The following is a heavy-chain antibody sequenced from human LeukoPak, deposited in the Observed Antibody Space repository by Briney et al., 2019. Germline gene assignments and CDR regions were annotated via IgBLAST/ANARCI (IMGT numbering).Heavy chain of an antibody. J-gene: IGHJ6*02. D-gene: IGHD4-11*01. CDR2: ISAYNGNT. CDR1: GYTFTSYG. V-gene: IGHV1-18*01. Sequence: ASVKVSCKASGYTFTSYGISWVRQAPGQGLEWMGWISAYNGNTNYAQKLQGRVTMTTDTSTSTAYMELRSLRSEDTAVYYCARPPLDATVTTNYYYGMDVWAKGPRSPSP. CDR3: ARPPLDATVTTNYYYGMDV.